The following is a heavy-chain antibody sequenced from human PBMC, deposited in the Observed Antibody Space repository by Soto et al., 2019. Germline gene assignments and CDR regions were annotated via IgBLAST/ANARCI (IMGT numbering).Heavy chain of an antibody. Sequence: QVHLGQSGARVKKPGSSVKAPCKPSGGPFSAYSITWGRKPPGQGLGGLGGIIPIFATPNCAQKFQGRVTITADKSKSTAYMELSNLRSEDTAIYFCARDPDYGTNSGLGLVDYWGQGTLVTVTS. CDR3: ARDPDYGTNSGLGLVDY. V-gene: IGHV1-69*14. CDR1: GGPFSAYS. J-gene: IGHJ4*02. D-gene: IGHD4-17*01. CDR2: IIPIFATP.